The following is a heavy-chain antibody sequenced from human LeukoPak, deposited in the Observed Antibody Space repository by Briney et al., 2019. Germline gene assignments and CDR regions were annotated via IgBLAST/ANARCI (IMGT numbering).Heavy chain of an antibody. CDR3: ARSPWAFDI. Sequence: PSETLSLTCAVYGGSFSGYYWSWIRQPPGKGLEWIGEINHSGSTNYNPSLKSRVTISVDTPKNQFSLKLSSVTAADTAVYYCARSPWAFDIWGQGTMVTVSS. CDR2: INHSGST. CDR1: GGSFSGYY. J-gene: IGHJ3*02. V-gene: IGHV4-34*01.